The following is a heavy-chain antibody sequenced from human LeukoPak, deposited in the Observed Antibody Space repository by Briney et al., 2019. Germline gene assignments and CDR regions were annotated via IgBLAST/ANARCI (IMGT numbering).Heavy chain of an antibody. J-gene: IGHJ4*02. CDR2: ISSSSSYI. V-gene: IGHV3-21*01. Sequence: GGSLRLSCAASGFTFSSYSMNWVRQAPGKGLEWVSSISSSSSYIYYADSVKGRFTISRDNAKNSLYLQMNSLRAEDTAVYYCAPFTYNWNDNGDYWGQGTLVAVSS. D-gene: IGHD1-1*01. CDR3: APFTYNWNDNGDY. CDR1: GFTFSSYS.